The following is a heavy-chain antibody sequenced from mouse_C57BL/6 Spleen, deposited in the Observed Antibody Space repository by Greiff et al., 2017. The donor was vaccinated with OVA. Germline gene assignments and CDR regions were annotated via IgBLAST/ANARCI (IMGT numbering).Heavy chain of an antibody. CDR3: ARADYDGGFAY. J-gene: IGHJ3*01. CDR1: GYAFTNYL. Sequence: QVQLKQSGAELVRPGTSVKVSCKASGYAFTNYLIEWVKQRPGQGLEWIGVINPGSGGTNYNEKFKGKATLTADKSSSTAYMQLSSLTSEDSAVYFCARADYDGGFAYWGQGTLVTVSA. D-gene: IGHD2-4*01. V-gene: IGHV1-54*01. CDR2: INPGSGGT.